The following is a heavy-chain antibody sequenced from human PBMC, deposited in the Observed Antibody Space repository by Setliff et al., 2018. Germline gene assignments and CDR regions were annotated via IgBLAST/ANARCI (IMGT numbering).Heavy chain of an antibody. CDR2: IKQDGSEK. CDR3: ARDGGEY. V-gene: IGHV3-7*01. J-gene: IGHJ4*02. Sequence: PGGSLRLSCAASGFTFSIYWMTWVRQAPGKGLEWVANIKQDGSEKCYVDSVKGRFTISRDNAKNSLYLQMNSLRADDTAVYYCARDGGEYWGQGTLVTVSS. CDR1: GFTFSIYW. D-gene: IGHD3-16*01.